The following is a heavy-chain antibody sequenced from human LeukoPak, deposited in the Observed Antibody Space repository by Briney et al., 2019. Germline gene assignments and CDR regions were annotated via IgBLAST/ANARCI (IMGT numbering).Heavy chain of an antibody. V-gene: IGHV3-74*01. CDR1: GFTISNYW. Sequence: GGSLRLSCAVSGFTISNYWMYWVRQGPGKGLVWVSRLNGNGDYTNYEDSVEGRFTISRDNAKNTLYLQMNSLRAEDTAVYYCVRGSNGWSGMDVWGQGTTVTVSS. CDR2: LNGNGDYT. D-gene: IGHD6-19*01. CDR3: VRGSNGWSGMDV. J-gene: IGHJ6*02.